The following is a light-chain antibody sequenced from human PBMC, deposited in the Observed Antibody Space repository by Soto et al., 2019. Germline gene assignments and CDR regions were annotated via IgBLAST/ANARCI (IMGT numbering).Light chain of an antibody. J-gene: IGKJ5*01. CDR2: GAS. CDR1: QSVSNNY. Sequence: ENVLTQSPAPLSSFPGDRVTLSFRALQSVSNNYLAWYQQKPGQAPRLLIYGASNRATGIPDRFSGSGSGTDFTLTISSLEPEDFAVYYCQQRSNWPPITFGQGTRLEIK. CDR3: QQRSNWPPIT. V-gene: IGKV3-11*01.